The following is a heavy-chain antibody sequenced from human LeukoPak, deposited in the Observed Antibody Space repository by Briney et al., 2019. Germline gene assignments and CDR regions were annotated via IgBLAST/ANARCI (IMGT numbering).Heavy chain of an antibody. D-gene: IGHD4-17*01. CDR3: ARARSTVTTHPYYYMDV. CDR2: IYYSGST. CDR1: GGSISSYY. V-gene: IGHV4-59*01. Sequence: SETLSLTCTVSGGSISSYYWSWIRQPPGKGLEWIGYIYYSGSTNYNPSLKSRVTISVDTSKNQFSLKLSSVTAADTAVYYCARARSTVTTHPYYYMDVWGKGTTVTISS. J-gene: IGHJ6*03.